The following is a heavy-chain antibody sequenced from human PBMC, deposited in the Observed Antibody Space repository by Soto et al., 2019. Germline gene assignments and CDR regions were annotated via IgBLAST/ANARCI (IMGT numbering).Heavy chain of an antibody. CDR2: ISYDGSNK. Sequence: QVQLVESGGAVVQPGRSLRLSCAASGFTFSSYGMHWVRQAPGKGLEWVAVISYDGSNKYYADSVKGRFTISRDNSKNTLYLQMNSLRAEDTAVSYCAKDISHYYDSSGYYRDWGQGTLVTVSS. CDR1: GFTFSSYG. D-gene: IGHD3-22*01. V-gene: IGHV3-30*18. J-gene: IGHJ4*02. CDR3: AKDISHYYDSSGYYRD.